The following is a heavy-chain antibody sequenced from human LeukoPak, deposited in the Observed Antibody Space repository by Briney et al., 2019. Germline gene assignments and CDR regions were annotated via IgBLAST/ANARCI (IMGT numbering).Heavy chain of an antibody. J-gene: IGHJ3*02. Sequence: SETLSLTCAVYGGSFSGYYWSWIRQPPGKGLEWIGEINHSGSTNYNPSLKSRITISVDRSKNQFSLKLSSVTAADTAVYYCARDEYYYDSSGYYRRRGAFDIWGQGTMVTVSS. CDR3: ARDEYYYDSSGYYRRRGAFDI. D-gene: IGHD3-22*01. CDR2: INHSGST. V-gene: IGHV4-34*01. CDR1: GGSFSGYY.